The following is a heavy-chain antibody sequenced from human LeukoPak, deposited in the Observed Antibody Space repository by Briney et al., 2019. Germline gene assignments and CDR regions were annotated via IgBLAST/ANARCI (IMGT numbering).Heavy chain of an antibody. CDR1: GGSISSYY. J-gene: IGHJ4*02. Sequence: SETLSLTCTVSGGSISSYYWSWIRQPAGKGLAWIGRIYTSGSTNYNPSLKSRVTMSVDTSKNQFSLKLSSVTAADTAVYYCARDLADYFDYWGQGTRVTVSS. CDR2: IYTSGST. V-gene: IGHV4-4*07. CDR3: ARDLADYFDY.